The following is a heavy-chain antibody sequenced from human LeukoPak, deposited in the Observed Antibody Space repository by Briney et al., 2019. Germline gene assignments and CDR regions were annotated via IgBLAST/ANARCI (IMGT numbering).Heavy chain of an antibody. CDR2: INPNSGGT. CDR3: ARGSAMAQGPYY. V-gene: IGHV1-2*02. D-gene: IGHD5-18*01. CDR1: GYTFTSYY. J-gene: IGHJ4*02. Sequence: ASVKVSCKASGYTFTSYYMHWVRQAPGQGLEWMGWINPNSGGTNYAQKFQGRVTMTRDTSISTAYMELSRLRSDDTAVYYCARGSAMAQGPYYWGQGTLVTVSS.